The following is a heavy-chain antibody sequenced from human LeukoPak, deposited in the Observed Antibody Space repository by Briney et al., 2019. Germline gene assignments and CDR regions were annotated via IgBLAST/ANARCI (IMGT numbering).Heavy chain of an antibody. CDR2: INPSGGST. D-gene: IGHD3-9*01. CDR1: GYTFTTYY. J-gene: IGHJ3*02. Sequence: ASVKVSCTASGYTFTTYYMHWVRQAPGQGLEWMGIINPSGGSTSYAQKFQGRVTMTRDMSTSTVYMELSSLRSEDTAVYYCARDLNYDILTGYYNGFRRGAFDSGGQGTMVTVSS. CDR3: ARDLNYDILTGYYNGFRRGAFDS. V-gene: IGHV1-46*01.